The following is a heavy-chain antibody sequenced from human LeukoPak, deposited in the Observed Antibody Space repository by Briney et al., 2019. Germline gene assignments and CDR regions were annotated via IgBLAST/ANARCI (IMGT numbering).Heavy chain of an antibody. V-gene: IGHV3-9*01. CDR3: AREGNAFDV. J-gene: IGHJ3*01. CDR2: ISWNSGSI. Sequence: GGSLRLSCAASGFTFDDYAMNWVRQVPGKGLEWVSGISWNSGSIGYADSVKGRFTISRDNAKNSLYLQMNNLRVEDTAVYYCAREGNAFDVWGQGTMVTVS. D-gene: IGHD3-10*01. CDR1: GFTFDDYA.